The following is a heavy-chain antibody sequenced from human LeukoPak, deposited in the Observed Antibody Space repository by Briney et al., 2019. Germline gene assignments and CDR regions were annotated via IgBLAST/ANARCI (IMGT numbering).Heavy chain of an antibody. V-gene: IGHV4-4*07. CDR3: ARVSSWTEEPDTGLDY. J-gene: IGHJ4*02. CDR2: IYTSGST. D-gene: IGHD6-13*01. CDR1: GGSISSYY. Sequence: PSETLSLTCTVSGGSISSYYWSWIRQPAGKGLEWIGRIYTSGSTNYNPSLKSRVTMSVDTSKNQFSLKLSSVTAADMAVYYCARVSSWTEEPDTGLDYWGQGTLVTVSS.